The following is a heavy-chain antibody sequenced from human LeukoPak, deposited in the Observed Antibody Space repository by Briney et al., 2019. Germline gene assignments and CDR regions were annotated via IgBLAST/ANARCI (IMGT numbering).Heavy chain of an antibody. V-gene: IGHV3-23*01. CDR3: ARGILGTHFDY. J-gene: IGHJ4*02. Sequence: GGSLRLSCAASGFTFSSYAMTWVRQAPGKGLEWVSSISASGARTYYADSVKGRFTISRDNSKNTLYLQMNSLRAEDTAVYYCARGILGTHFDYWGQGTLVTVSS. D-gene: IGHD7-27*01. CDR2: ISASGART. CDR1: GFTFSSYA.